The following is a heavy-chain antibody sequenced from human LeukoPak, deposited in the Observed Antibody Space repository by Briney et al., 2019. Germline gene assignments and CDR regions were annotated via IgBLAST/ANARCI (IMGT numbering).Heavy chain of an antibody. D-gene: IGHD5-12*01. V-gene: IGHV1-2*02. CDR3: ARVGNSGYNFLGWAQNYYYMDV. CDR2: INPNSGGT. Sequence: ASVKVSCKASGYTFTGYYMHWVRQAPGQGLEWMGWINPNSGGTNYAQKFQGRVTMARDTSITTAYMELSRLRSDDTAVYYCARVGNSGYNFLGWAQNYYYMDVWGKGTTVTISS. CDR1: GYTFTGYY. J-gene: IGHJ6*03.